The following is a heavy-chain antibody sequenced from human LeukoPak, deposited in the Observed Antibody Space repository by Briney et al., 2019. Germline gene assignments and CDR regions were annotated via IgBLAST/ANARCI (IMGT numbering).Heavy chain of an antibody. CDR3: ARVGTVDTAMVSLFGDLYYFDN. CDR2: INPTSGGT. Sequence: ASVKVSCKASGYTFTGYYMHWVRQAPGQGLEWMGWINPTSGGTNYAQKFQGRVTMTRDTSISTAYMELSRLRSDDTVVYYCARVGTVDTAMVSLFGDLYYFDNWGQGTLVTVSS. J-gene: IGHJ4*02. D-gene: IGHD5-18*01. V-gene: IGHV1-2*02. CDR1: GYTFTGYY.